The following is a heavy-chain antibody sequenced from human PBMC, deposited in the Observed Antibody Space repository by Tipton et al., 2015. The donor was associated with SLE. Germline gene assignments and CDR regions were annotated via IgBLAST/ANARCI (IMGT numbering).Heavy chain of an antibody. J-gene: IGHJ4*02. Sequence: TLSLTCTVSGGSISSHYWSWIRQPPGKGLEWIGYIYYSGSTNYNPSLKSRVTISVDTSKNQFSLKLSSVTAADTAVYYCARSRYSSSWYDYWGQGTLVTVSS. CDR1: GGSISSHY. V-gene: IGHV4-59*08. D-gene: IGHD6-13*01. CDR2: IYYSGST. CDR3: ARSRYSSSWYDY.